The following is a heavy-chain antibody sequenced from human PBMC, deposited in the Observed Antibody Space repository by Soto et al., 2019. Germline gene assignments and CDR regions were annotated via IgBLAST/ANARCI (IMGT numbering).Heavy chain of an antibody. Sequence: LRLSCAASGFTFSSYAMHWVRQAPGKGLEWVAVISYDGSNKYYADSVKGRFTISRDNSKNTLYLQMNDLRVEDAAEYFCVKDSWAIFGVPAGEYYAMDVWGQGTTVTVSS. J-gene: IGHJ6*02. CDR1: GFTFSSYA. D-gene: IGHD3-3*01. CDR3: VKDSWAIFGVPAGEYYAMDV. CDR2: ISYDGSNK. V-gene: IGHV3-30-3*02.